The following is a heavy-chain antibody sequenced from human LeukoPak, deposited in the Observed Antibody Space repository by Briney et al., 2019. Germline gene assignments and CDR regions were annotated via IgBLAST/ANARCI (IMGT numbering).Heavy chain of an antibody. V-gene: IGHV3-21*01. D-gene: IGHD5-12*01. CDR2: ISSSSSYI. Sequence: GGSLRLSCAASGFTFSSYSMNWVRQAPGKGLEWVSSISSSSSYIYYADSVKGRFTISRDNAKNSLYLQMNSLRAEDTAVYYCARDLGGYGSNLFDYWGQGTLVTVSS. CDR3: ARDLGGYGSNLFDY. CDR1: GFTFSSYS. J-gene: IGHJ4*02.